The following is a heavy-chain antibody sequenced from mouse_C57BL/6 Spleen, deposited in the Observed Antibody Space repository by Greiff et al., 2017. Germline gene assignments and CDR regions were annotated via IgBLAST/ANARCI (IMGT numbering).Heavy chain of an antibody. CDR2: IYPRSGNT. J-gene: IGHJ1*03. CDR3: ARTTVVEDWYFDV. CDR1: GYTFTSYG. D-gene: IGHD1-1*01. Sequence: QVQLQQSGAELARPGASVKLSCKASGYTFTSYGISWVKQRTGQGLEWIGEIYPRSGNTYYNEKFKGKATLTVDKSSSTAYMELHSLTSEDSAVYFGARTTVVEDWYFDVWGTGTTVTVSS. V-gene: IGHV1-81*01.